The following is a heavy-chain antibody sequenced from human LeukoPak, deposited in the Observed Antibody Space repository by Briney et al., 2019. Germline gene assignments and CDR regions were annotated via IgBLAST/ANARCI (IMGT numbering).Heavy chain of an antibody. Sequence: SQTLSLTCAISGDSVCNNNGAWNWIRQSPSRGLEWLGRTYYRSQWYNDYARSVMSRISVDPDTSKNQFSLHLSSVTPDDTAVYYCAGGYAFDVWGRGTIVTVSS. CDR1: GDSVCNNNGA. CDR3: AGGYAFDV. J-gene: IGHJ3*01. V-gene: IGHV6-1*01. CDR2: TYYRSQWYN.